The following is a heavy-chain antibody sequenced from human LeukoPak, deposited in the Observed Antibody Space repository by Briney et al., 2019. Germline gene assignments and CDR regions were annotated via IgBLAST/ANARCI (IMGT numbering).Heavy chain of an antibody. V-gene: IGHV3-21*01. CDR1: GFTFSTYS. D-gene: IGHD2-2*01. J-gene: IGHJ5*02. Sequence: GGSLRLSCAASGFTFSTYSMNWVRQAPGKGLEWVSSISSSSSYIYYADSVKGRFTISRDNAKNSLYLQMNSLRAEDTAVYYCARGRGYCSSTSCQNWFDPWGQGALVTVSS. CDR3: ARGRGYCSSTSCQNWFDP. CDR2: ISSSSSYI.